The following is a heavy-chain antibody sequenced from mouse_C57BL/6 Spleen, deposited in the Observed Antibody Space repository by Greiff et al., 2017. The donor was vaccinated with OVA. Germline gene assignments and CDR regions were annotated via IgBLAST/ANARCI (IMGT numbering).Heavy chain of an antibody. D-gene: IGHD1-1*01. J-gene: IGHJ4*01. CDR1: GYSFTGYY. V-gene: IGHV1-42*01. CDR2: INPSTGGT. Sequence: EVQLQQSGPELVKPGASVKISCEASGYSFTGYYMNWVKQSPEKSLEWIGEINPSTGGTTYNQKFKAKATLTVDKSSSTAYMQLKSLTSEDSAVYYCARNYGSSYDYAMDYWGQGTSVTVSS. CDR3: ARNYGSSYDYAMDY.